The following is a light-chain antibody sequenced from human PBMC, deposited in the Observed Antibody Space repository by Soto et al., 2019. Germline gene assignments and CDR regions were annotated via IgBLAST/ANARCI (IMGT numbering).Light chain of an antibody. J-gene: IGLJ2*01. V-gene: IGLV2-14*01. CDR2: EVT. CDR1: SSDFGAYKS. CDR3: SSYTSSSTLV. Sequence: QSVLTQPASVSGSPGQSITISCTGTSSDFGAYKSVSWYQQHPGEAPKLVIYEVTNRPSGVSNRFSGSKSGNTASLTLSGLQAEDEADYYCSSYTSSSTLVFGGGTQLTVL.